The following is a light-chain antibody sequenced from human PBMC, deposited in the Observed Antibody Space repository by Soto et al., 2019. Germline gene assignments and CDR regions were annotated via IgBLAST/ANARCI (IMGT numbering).Light chain of an antibody. CDR3: QQLSTYPRT. CDR1: QGISSY. CDR2: AAS. Sequence: DIQLTQSPSFLSASVGDRVTITCRASQGISSYLAWYQQKPGKAPKVLMYAASILQSGVPSRFSGSGSGTEFTLTISSLQPEDFATYYCQQLSTYPRTFGQGTKVEIK. J-gene: IGKJ1*01. V-gene: IGKV1-9*01.